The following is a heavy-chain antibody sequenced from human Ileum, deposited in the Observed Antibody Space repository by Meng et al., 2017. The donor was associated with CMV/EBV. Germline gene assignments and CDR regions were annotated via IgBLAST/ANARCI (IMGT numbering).Heavy chain of an antibody. CDR2: IYYSGST. CDR3: ARGEWNYVADS. J-gene: IGHJ4*02. D-gene: IGHD1-7*01. V-gene: IGHV4-59*01. Sequence: SLTCTVSGGSISIYYWSWIRQPPGKGLEWIGYIYYSGSTNYNPSLKSRASISVDTSTNRFSLKLSSVTAADTAMYYCARGEWNYVADSWGQGALVTVSS. CDR1: GGSISIYY.